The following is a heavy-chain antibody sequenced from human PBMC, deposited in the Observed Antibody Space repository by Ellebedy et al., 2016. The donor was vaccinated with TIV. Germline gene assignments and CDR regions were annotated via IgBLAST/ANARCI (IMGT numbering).Heavy chain of an antibody. V-gene: IGHV3-11*01. D-gene: IGHD5/OR15-5a*01. CDR3: ARDYTSVYFYYYYGMDV. J-gene: IGHJ6*02. CDR1: GLTFSVYA. CDR2: IGGLDTAT. Sequence: GESLKISXAASGLTFSVYAMTWVRQAPGKGLEWISAIGGLDTATYYADSVKGRFTISRDNAKNSLYLQMSSLRAEDTAVYYCARDYTSVYFYYYYGMDVWGQGTTVIVSS.